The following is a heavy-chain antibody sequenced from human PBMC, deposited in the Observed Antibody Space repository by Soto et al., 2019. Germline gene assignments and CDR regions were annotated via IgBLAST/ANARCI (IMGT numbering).Heavy chain of an antibody. CDR3: AKEYYYDGSGYSH. J-gene: IGHJ4*02. D-gene: IGHD3-22*01. CDR1: GFTFSTYG. Sequence: GGSLRLSCAASGFTFSTYGMHWVRQAPGKGLDWVAIITHDGSNKHYADSVKGRFTISRDNSKNTLFLQMNSLRAEDTAVYYCAKEYYYDGSGYSHWGQGTLVTVSS. V-gene: IGHV3-30*18. CDR2: ITHDGSNK.